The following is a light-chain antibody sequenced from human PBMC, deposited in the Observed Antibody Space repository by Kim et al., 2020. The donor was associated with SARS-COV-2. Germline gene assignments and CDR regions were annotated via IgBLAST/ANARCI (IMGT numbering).Light chain of an antibody. V-gene: IGLV4-69*01. CDR2: LNSDGRH. CDR1: NGHGCYA. Sequence: ASVWLTCTLSNGHGCYAGAWHQQQPEKGPRYLMKLNSDGRHSKGDGIPDRFSGSSSGAERYLTISSLQSEDEADYYCQTWGNGIRVFGGGTKLTVL. CDR3: QTWGNGIRV. J-gene: IGLJ3*02.